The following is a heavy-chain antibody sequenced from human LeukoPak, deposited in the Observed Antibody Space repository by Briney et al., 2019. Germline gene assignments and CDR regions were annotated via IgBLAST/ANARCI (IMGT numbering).Heavy chain of an antibody. CDR3: ARLEDCSSTSCYPYAFDI. D-gene: IGHD2-2*01. CDR1: GYSISSGYC. V-gene: IGHV4-38-2*01. J-gene: IGHJ3*02. Sequence: SETLSLTCAVSGYSISSGYCWGWIRQPPGKGLEWIGSIYHSGSTYYNPSLKSRVTISVDTSKNQFSLKLSSVTAADTAVYYCARLEDCSSTSCYPYAFDIWGQGTMVTVSS. CDR2: IYHSGST.